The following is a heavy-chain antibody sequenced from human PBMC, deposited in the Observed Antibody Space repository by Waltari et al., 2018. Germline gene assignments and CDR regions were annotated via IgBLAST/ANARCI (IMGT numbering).Heavy chain of an antibody. J-gene: IGHJ4*02. CDR3: VVGGYCSPSICPWDY. V-gene: IGHV1-69-2*01. D-gene: IGHD2-15*01. CDR1: GYNFTDFY. CDR2: VNTEDGET. Sequence: EVQVVQSGAAVKKHGATVKISCKASGYNFTDFYIHWLQLAPGKGLEWMGRVNTEDGETMYGMNFRDRITMTADTSTNTAYMELSSLRSADTSVYYCVVGGYCSPSICPWDYWGQGTLVTVSS.